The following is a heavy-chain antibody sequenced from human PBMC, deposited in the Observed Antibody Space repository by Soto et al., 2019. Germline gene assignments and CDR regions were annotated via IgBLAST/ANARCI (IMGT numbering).Heavy chain of an antibody. CDR3: ARPGYSSSWFSYYMDV. Sequence: PGGSLRLSCAASGFTFSSYWMSWVRQAPGKGLEWVSNIKQDGSEKYYVDSVKGRFTISRDNAKNSLYLQMNSLRAEDTAVYYCARPGYSSSWFSYYMDVWGKGTTVTVSS. V-gene: IGHV3-7*01. J-gene: IGHJ6*03. CDR2: IKQDGSEK. CDR1: GFTFSSYW. D-gene: IGHD6-13*01.